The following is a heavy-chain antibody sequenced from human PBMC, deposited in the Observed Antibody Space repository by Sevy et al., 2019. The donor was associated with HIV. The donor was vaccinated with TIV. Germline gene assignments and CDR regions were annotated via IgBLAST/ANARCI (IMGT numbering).Heavy chain of an antibody. CDR2: ISWDGGST. J-gene: IGHJ1*01. D-gene: IGHD4-17*01. CDR3: AKSPAYGDYVAEYFQH. V-gene: IGHV3-43*01. CDR1: GFTFDDYT. Sequence: GESLKISCAASGFTFDDYTMHWVRQAPGKGLEWVSLISWDGGSTYYADSVKGRFTISRDNSKNSLYLQMNSLRTEDTALYYCAKSPAYGDYVAEYFQHWGQGTLVTVSS.